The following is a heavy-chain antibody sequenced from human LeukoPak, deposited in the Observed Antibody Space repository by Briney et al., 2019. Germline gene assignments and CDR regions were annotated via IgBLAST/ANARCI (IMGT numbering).Heavy chain of an antibody. D-gene: IGHD2-2*01. CDR1: GYTFTSNG. CDR2: ISAYNGNT. J-gene: IGHJ5*02. CDR3: ARDGRMVPAARKAGHWFDP. V-gene: IGHV1-18*04. Sequence: ASVKVSCKASGYTFTSNGISWVRQAPGQGREWMGWISAYNGNTNYAQKLQGRVTMTTDTSTSTAYMEPRSLRSDDTAVYYCARDGRMVPAARKAGHWFDPWGQGTLVTVSS.